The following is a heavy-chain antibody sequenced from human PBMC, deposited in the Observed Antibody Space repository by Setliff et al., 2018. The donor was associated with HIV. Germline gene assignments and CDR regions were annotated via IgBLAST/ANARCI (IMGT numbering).Heavy chain of an antibody. CDR3: VRNLWSNYRDYHYYHMDV. CDR2: IRSKAYGATT. D-gene: IGHD3-10*01. CDR1: GFTFGDST. V-gene: IGHV3-49*04. J-gene: IGHJ6*04. Sequence: PGGSLRLSCAASGFTFGDSTMTWVRQAPGKGLEWVGFIRSKAYGATTEYAASVKGRFTISRDDSKSLAHLQMNRLKTDDTGVYYCVRNLWSNYRDYHYYHMDVWGKGTTVTVPQ.